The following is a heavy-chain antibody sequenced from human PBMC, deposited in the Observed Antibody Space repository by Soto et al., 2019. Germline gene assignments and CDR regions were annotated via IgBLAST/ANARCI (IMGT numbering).Heavy chain of an antibody. CDR2: INSDGSST. V-gene: IGHV3-74*01. CDR1: GFTFSSYW. D-gene: IGHD3-9*01. J-gene: IGHJ6*02. CDR3: AGSLNVLRYFDWSYYYYGMDV. Sequence: EVQLVESGGGLVQPGGSLRLSCAASGFTFSSYWMHWVRQAPGKGLVWVSRINSDGSSTSYADSVKGRFTISRDNAKNTLYLKMNSLRAEDTAVYYCAGSLNVLRYFDWSYYYYGMDVWGQGTTVTVSS.